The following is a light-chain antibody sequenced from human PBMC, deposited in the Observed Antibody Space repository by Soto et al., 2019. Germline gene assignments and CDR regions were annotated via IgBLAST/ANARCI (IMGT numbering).Light chain of an antibody. CDR1: GSDVGTYNY. CDR2: DVT. J-gene: IGLJ2*01. CDR3: SSYTSSSTSVV. Sequence: QSALTQPASVSGSPGQSITISCTGTGSDVGTYNYVSWYQQHSGKAPKLMIYDVTNRPSGVSDRFSGSKSGNTASLTISGLQAEDEADYYCSSYTSSSTSVVFGGGTKVTVL. V-gene: IGLV2-14*01.